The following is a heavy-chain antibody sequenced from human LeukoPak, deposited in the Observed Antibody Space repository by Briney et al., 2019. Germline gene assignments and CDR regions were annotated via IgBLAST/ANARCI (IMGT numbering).Heavy chain of an antibody. CDR1: GFIFSNYG. J-gene: IGHJ4*02. CDR3: AKGNGRENYYDSSGYYDY. D-gene: IGHD3-22*01. V-gene: IGHV3-33*06. Sequence: GRSLRLSCAASGFIFSNYGMHWVRQAPGKGLEWVAAIQFNGSIEYYAESVKGRFTISRDSSKNTLYLQMNSLRAEDTAVYYCAKGNGRENYYDSSGYYDYWGQGTLVTVSS. CDR2: IQFNGSIE.